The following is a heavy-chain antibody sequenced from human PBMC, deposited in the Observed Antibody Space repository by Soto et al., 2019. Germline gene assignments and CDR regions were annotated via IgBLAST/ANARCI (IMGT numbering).Heavy chain of an antibody. CDR3: ARGWNVRVLDY. CDR2: INHSGST. J-gene: IGHJ4*02. Sequence: QVQLQQWGAGLLKPSETLSLTCAVYGGSFSGYYWSWIRQPPGKGLEWIGEINHSGSTNYNPSLKSRVTIAVDTSKNQFSLKLSSVTAADTAVYYCARGWNVRVLDYWGQGTLVTVSS. D-gene: IGHD1-1*01. V-gene: IGHV4-34*01. CDR1: GGSFSGYY.